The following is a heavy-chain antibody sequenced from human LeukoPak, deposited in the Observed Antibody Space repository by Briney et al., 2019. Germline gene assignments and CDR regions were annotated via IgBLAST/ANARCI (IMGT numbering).Heavy chain of an antibody. CDR3: ARDVGGSYGDYVPDAFDI. CDR1: GGSISSYY. J-gene: IGHJ3*02. D-gene: IGHD4-17*01. CDR2: IFYSGRT. Sequence: SETLSLTCTVSGGSISSYYWSWIRQPPGKGLEWIGYIFYSGRTNNNPSLKSRVTISVDTSKNQFSLKLTSVTAADTAVYYCARDVGGSYGDYVPDAFDIWGQGTMVTASS. V-gene: IGHV4-59*01.